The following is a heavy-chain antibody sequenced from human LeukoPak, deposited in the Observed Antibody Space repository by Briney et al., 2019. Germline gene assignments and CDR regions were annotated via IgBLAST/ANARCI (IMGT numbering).Heavy chain of an antibody. V-gene: IGHV3-30-3*01. CDR2: ISYDGSNK. D-gene: IGHD5-18*01. CDR3: ARARVDITMFTWLNWYFDL. J-gene: IGHJ2*01. Sequence: GGSLRLSCAASGFTFSNYAIHWVRQAPGKGLEWVAVISYDGSNKYYADSVKGRFTISRDNSKNALYLQMNSLRAEDTAVYYCARARVDITMFTWLNWYFDLWGRGTLVTVSS. CDR1: GFTFSNYA.